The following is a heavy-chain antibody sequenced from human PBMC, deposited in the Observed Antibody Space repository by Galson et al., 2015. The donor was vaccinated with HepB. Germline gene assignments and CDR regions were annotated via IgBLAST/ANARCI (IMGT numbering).Heavy chain of an antibody. Sequence: SLRLSCAASGFTFSRYAMHWVRQAPGKGLEWVAVISYDGSNKYYADSVKGRFTISRDNSKNTLYLQMNSLRAEDTAVYYCARDSYYYDSSGYTNWGQGTLVTVSS. D-gene: IGHD3-22*01. V-gene: IGHV3-30-3*01. CDR2: ISYDGSNK. CDR1: GFTFSRYA. J-gene: IGHJ4*02. CDR3: ARDSYYYDSSGYTN.